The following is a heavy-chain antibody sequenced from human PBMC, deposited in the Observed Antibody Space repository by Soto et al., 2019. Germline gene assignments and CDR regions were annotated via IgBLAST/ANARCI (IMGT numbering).Heavy chain of an antibody. D-gene: IGHD1-26*01. CDR2: IYYSGST. Sequence: QVQLQESGPGLVKPSETLSLTCTVSGGSISSYYWSWIRQPPGKGLEWIGYIYYSGSTNYNPSLKSRVTISVDTSKNQFSLKLSSVTAADTAVYYCASVVGGGYYYGMDVWGQGTTVTVSS. V-gene: IGHV4-59*08. J-gene: IGHJ6*02. CDR1: GGSISSYY. CDR3: ASVVGGGYYYGMDV.